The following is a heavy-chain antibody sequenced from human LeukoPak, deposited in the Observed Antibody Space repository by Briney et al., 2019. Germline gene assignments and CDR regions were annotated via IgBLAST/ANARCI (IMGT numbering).Heavy chain of an antibody. Sequence: GASVKVSCKTSGYDFTGYSIYWVRQAPGQGLEWMGWVNPNSGGTSFAPKFQGRVSMTRTTSNSTAYLEIFDLRHDDTAVYYCARARYYYDSSGYQRDAFDIWGQGTMVTVSS. V-gene: IGHV1-2*02. D-gene: IGHD3-22*01. CDR3: ARARYYYDSSGYQRDAFDI. J-gene: IGHJ3*02. CDR1: GYDFTGYS. CDR2: VNPNSGGT.